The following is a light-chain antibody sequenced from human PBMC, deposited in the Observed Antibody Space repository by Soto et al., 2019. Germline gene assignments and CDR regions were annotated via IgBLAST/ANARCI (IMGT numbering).Light chain of an antibody. J-gene: IGKJ2*01. V-gene: IGKV3-15*01. CDR3: QQYNNWPPT. CDR1: QSVSSN. CDR2: GAS. Sequence: EIVMTQSPATLSVSPGERATLSCRASQSVSSNLAWYQQKPGQAPRLLIYGASTRATGIPARFSGSGSGTESTLTISRLQSEDFAVYYCQQYNNWPPTFGQGTKLEIK.